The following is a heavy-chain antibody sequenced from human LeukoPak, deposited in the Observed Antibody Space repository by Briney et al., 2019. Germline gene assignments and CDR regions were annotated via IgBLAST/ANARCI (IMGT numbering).Heavy chain of an antibody. CDR3: SRFGTAARAFDY. Sequence: GGSLRLSCAASGFTVSSNYMSWVRQAPGKGLEWVSVIYSGGSTYYADSVKGRFTISRDNSKNTLYLQMNSLRAEDTAVYYCSRFGTAARAFDYWGQGTLVTVSS. D-gene: IGHD6-6*01. CDR1: GFTVSSNY. V-gene: IGHV3-53*01. J-gene: IGHJ4*02. CDR2: IYSGGST.